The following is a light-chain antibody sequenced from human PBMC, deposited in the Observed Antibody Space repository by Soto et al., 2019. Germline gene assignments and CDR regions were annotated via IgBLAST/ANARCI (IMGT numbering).Light chain of an antibody. CDR1: QSVDSN. CDR3: QQYNNWPRT. J-gene: IGKJ1*01. CDR2: GTS. V-gene: IGKV3-15*01. Sequence: EVVMTQFPDILSVSPGENATLSCRATQSVDSNLAWYQHKPGQAPRLLISGTSTRATAIPARFSGSGSGTEFTLAISSLQSEDFAVYYCQQYNNWPRTFGQGTKVDIK.